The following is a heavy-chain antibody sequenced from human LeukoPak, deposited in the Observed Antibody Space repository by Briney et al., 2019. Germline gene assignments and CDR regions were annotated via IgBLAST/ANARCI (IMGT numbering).Heavy chain of an antibody. CDR2: INPNSGGT. J-gene: IGHJ4*02. CDR3: AREHCSGGSCYHDY. V-gene: IGHV1-2*02. Sequence: ASVKVSCKASGYTFTGYYMHWVRQAPGQGLEWMGWINPNSGGTNYAQKFQGRVTMTRDTSISTAYMELSRLRSDDTAVYYCAREHCSGGSCYHDYWGQGTLVTASS. CDR1: GYTFTGYY. D-gene: IGHD2-15*01.